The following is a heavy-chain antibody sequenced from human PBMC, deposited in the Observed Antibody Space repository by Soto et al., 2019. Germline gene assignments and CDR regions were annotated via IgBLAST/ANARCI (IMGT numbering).Heavy chain of an antibody. CDR2: SSTYNGNT. Sequence: ASVKVSCKASGYTLRNYGISWVRQAPGQGLEWMGWSSTYNGNTRYAKKFQGRVTMTTDTSTSTAYMELRSLRSDDTAVYYCVRDHHDFSSDYHYYHMDVWGKGTTVTVSS. CDR3: VRDHHDFSSDYHYYHMDV. V-gene: IGHV1-18*01. CDR1: GYTLRNYG. J-gene: IGHJ6*03. D-gene: IGHD3-3*01.